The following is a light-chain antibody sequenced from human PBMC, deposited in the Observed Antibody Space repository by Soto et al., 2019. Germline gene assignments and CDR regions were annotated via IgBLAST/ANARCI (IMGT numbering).Light chain of an antibody. Sequence: QSVLTQPPSVSGAPGQRVTISCTGSSSNIGAGYDVHWYQQLPGTAPKLLIYGSSNRPSGVPDRFSGSKSGTSASLAITGLQADDEADYYCQSYDSSLSGGLFGGGTQLTVL. CDR1: SSNIGAGYD. CDR2: GSS. J-gene: IGLJ2*01. CDR3: QSYDSSLSGGL. V-gene: IGLV1-40*01.